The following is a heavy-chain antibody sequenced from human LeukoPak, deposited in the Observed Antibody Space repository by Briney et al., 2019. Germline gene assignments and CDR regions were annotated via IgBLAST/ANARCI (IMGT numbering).Heavy chain of an antibody. CDR2: IIPIFGTA. CDR3: AREEYCSGGSCYSFDY. D-gene: IGHD2-15*01. J-gene: IGHJ4*02. Sequence: SVKVSCKASGGTFSSYAISWVRQAPGQGLEWMGGIIPIFGTANYAQKFQGRVTITADESTSTAYMELSSLRSEDTAVYYCAREEYCSGGSCYSFDYWGQGTLVTVSS. V-gene: IGHV1-69*13. CDR1: GGTFSSYA.